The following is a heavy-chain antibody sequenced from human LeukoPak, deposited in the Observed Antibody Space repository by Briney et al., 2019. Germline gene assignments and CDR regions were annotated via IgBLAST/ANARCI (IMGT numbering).Heavy chain of an antibody. CDR1: GFAFSSYA. V-gene: IGHV3-30-3*01. J-gene: IGHJ4*02. D-gene: IGHD3-10*01. CDR2: ISHDGSKK. Sequence: QPGRSLRLSCAASGFAFSSYAVHWVRQALGKGLECVAVISHDGSKKYYADFVKGRFTISRDNSKNTLYLHMNSLIPEDTAVYFCAKDWKFYYVSGSFFPDNWGQGTLVTVSS. CDR3: AKDWKFYYVSGSFFPDN.